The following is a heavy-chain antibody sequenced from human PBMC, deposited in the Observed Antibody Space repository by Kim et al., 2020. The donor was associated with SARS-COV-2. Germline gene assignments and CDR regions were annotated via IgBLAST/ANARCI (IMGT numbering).Heavy chain of an antibody. Sequence: KYNPSLRGRVTMAVDPSKNQFSLKLGSVTAADTAVYYCAREGRGYQLLLSWGQGTLVTVSS. J-gene: IGHJ5*02. CDR3: AREGRGYQLLLS. V-gene: IGHV4-4*07. D-gene: IGHD2-2*01.